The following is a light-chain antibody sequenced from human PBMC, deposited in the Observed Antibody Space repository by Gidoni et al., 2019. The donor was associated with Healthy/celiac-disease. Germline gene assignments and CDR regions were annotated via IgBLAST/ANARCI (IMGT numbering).Light chain of an antibody. J-gene: IGKJ1*01. Sequence: EIVLPQSPGTLSLSPGERATLSCRASHSVSSSYLAWYQQKPGQAPRLLIYGASSRATGIPDRFSGSGSGTDFTLTISRLEPEDFAVYYCQQYGSSPQTFGQGTKVEIK. CDR1: HSVSSSY. V-gene: IGKV3-20*01. CDR2: GAS. CDR3: QQYGSSPQT.